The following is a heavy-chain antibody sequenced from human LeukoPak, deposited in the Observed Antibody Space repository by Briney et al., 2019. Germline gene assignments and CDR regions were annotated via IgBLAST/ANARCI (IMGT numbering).Heavy chain of an antibody. CDR1: GFTFSDYY. V-gene: IGHV3-11*04. CDR2: ISSSGETI. J-gene: IGHJ4*02. CDR3: ARENTMMTRTFDY. Sequence: GGYLRLCCAAAGFTFSDYYKTCTRQAPGSDLNWISYISSSGETIYHADSMKGRITISRDNCKNSRCLRRNSPRGDATAVYYSARENTMMTRTFDYWGQGTLVTVSS. D-gene: IGHD3-22*01.